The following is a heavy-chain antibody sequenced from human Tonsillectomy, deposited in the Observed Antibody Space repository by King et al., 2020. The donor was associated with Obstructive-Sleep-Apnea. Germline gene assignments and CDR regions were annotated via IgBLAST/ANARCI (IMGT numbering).Heavy chain of an antibody. J-gene: IGHJ4*02. CDR2: IYHSGST. CDR3: ASRITMVRGVIIAFDY. D-gene: IGHD3-10*01. Sequence: VQLQESGPGLVKPSETLSLTCTVSGYSISSGYYWGWIRQPPGKGLEWIGSIYHSGSTYYNPSLKSRVTISVDTSKNQFSLKLSSVTAADTAVYYCASRITMVRGVIIAFDYWGQGTLVTVSS. CDR1: GYSISSGYY. V-gene: IGHV4-38-2*02.